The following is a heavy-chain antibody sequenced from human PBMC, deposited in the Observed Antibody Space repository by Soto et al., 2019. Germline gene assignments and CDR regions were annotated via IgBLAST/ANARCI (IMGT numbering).Heavy chain of an antibody. CDR1: GFTFSSYA. J-gene: IGHJ4*02. CDR2: ISYDGSNK. V-gene: IGHV3-30-3*01. Sequence: QVQLVESGAGVVQPGRSLRLSCAASGFTFSSYAMHWVRQAPGKGLEWVAVISYDGSNKYYADSVKGRFTISRDNSKNTLYLQMNSLRAEDTAVYYCARDTSGSYYRNFDYWGQGTLGTVSS. CDR3: ARDTSGSYYRNFDY. D-gene: IGHD1-26*01.